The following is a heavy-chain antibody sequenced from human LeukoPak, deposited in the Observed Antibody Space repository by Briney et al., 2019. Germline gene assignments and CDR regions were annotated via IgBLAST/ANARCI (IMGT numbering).Heavy chain of an antibody. CDR2: INTDGSIT. CDR1: GFTFSSRW. J-gene: IGHJ4*02. Sequence: GRSLRLSCAPSGFTFSSRWMPWVRQDPGKGPVWVSRINTDGSITTYADSVKGRFTISRDNAKRTLYLQMNSLRAEDTAVYYCARQRAVAANINDNWGRGTLVTVSS. V-gene: IGHV3-74*01. CDR3: ARQRAVAANINDN. D-gene: IGHD6-19*01.